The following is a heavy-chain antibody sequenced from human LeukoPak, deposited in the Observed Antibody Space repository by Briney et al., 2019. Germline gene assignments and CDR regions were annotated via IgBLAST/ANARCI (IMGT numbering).Heavy chain of an antibody. CDR3: ARDVYCSSTSYYLLDS. CDR2: LNPNSGDT. Sequence: ASVKVSCKASGYTFTAYYMHWVRQAPGQGLEWMGWLNPNSGDTNYAQKFQGRVAMTRDTSISTAYMELSRLRSDDTAVYYCARDVYCSSTSYYLLDSWGQGALVTVSS. CDR1: GYTFTAYY. J-gene: IGHJ4*02. D-gene: IGHD2-2*01. V-gene: IGHV1-2*02.